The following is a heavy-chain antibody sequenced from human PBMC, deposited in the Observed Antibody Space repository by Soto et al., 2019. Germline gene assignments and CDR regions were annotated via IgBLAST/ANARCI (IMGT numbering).Heavy chain of an antibody. CDR2: ISWNSDTI. D-gene: IGHD2-15*01. Sequence: VRLVESGGGLVQPSRSLRLSCAATGFKFDDYVMHWVRQAPGKGLEWVAGISWNSDTIRYAVSVKGRFTISRDNAKNSVSLQMNNLRPEDTALYYCAKDIPSCGGGSCISHGRRIPSSDFWGQGTLVTVSS. V-gene: IGHV3-9*01. J-gene: IGHJ4*02. CDR1: GFKFDDYV. CDR3: AKDIPSCGGGSCISHGRRIPSSDF.